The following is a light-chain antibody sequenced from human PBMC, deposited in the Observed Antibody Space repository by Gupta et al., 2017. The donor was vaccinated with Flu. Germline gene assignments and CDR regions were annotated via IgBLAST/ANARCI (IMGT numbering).Light chain of an antibody. V-gene: IGKV3-20*01. CDR2: GAS. CDR3: QQYGSSPPT. Sequence: GTLSLSPGERATPSCRASQSVSSSYLAWYQQKPGQAPRLLIYGASNRATGIPDRFSGSGSGTDFTLTISRLEPEDFAVYYCQQYGSSPPTFGQGTKVEIK. CDR1: QSVSSSY. J-gene: IGKJ1*01.